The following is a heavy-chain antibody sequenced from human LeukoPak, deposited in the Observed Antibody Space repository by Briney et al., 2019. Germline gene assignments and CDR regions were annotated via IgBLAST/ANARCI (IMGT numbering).Heavy chain of an antibody. Sequence: GGSLRLSCTASGFTLSNNYMSWVRQAPGKGLEWVSIIYSGGSTYYADSVKGRFTISRDNSKNTLYLQMNSLRAEDTAVYYCARSSSGWAFDYWGQGTLVTASS. D-gene: IGHD6-19*01. CDR2: IYSGGST. CDR1: GFTLSNNY. V-gene: IGHV3-53*01. J-gene: IGHJ4*02. CDR3: ARSSSGWAFDY.